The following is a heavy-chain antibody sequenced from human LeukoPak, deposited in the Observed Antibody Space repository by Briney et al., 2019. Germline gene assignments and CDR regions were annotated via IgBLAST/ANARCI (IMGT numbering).Heavy chain of an antibody. CDR2: IDRSANTI. CDR1: GFTFSIYE. J-gene: IGHJ6*04. D-gene: IGHD3-10*02. Sequence: GGSLRLSCEAAGFTFSIYEMNWVRQAPGKGLEWVSYIDRSANTIQYADSVRGRLTVSRDNAKNSLYLQMNSLRAEDTAVYYCAELGITMIGGVWGKGTTVTISS. CDR3: AELGITMIGGV. V-gene: IGHV3-48*03.